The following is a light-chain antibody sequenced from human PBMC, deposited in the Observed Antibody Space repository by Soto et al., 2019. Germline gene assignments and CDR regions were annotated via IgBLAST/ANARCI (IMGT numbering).Light chain of an antibody. CDR1: SSDIGRYNF. CDR3: NSYTSTSPPYV. Sequence: QSALTQPASVSGSAGQSISISCTGTSSDIGRYNFVSWYQQRPGQAPKLLIFDVSNRPSGISDRFSGSKSGHTASLTISGLQAEDEADYYCNSYTSTSPPYVFGTGTKVTVL. J-gene: IGLJ1*01. CDR2: DVS. V-gene: IGLV2-14*01.